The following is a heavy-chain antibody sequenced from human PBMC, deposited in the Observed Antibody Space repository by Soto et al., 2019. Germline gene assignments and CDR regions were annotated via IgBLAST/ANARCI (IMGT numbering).Heavy chain of an antibody. J-gene: IGHJ4*02. Sequence: PGGSLRLSCAASGFTFTRYSMNWVRQAPGKGLEWVSSISSTTNYIYYGDSMKGRFTISRDNAKNSLYLEMNSLRAEDTAVYYYARESEDLTSNFDYWGQGTLATVS. CDR3: ARESEDLTSNFDY. CDR2: ISSTTNYI. V-gene: IGHV3-21*06. CDR1: GFTFTRYS.